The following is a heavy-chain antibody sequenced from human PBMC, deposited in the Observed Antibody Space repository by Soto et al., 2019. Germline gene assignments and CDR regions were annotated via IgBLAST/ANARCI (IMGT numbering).Heavy chain of an antibody. CDR3: ARGKLATLTEF. V-gene: IGHV1-8*01. D-gene: IGHD3-9*01. CDR1: GYTFTDYD. CDR2: MNPNTGNT. Sequence: ASVKVSCKASGYTFTDYDINWVRQATGQGLEWMGWMNPNTGNTRYAQQFQGRLIMTRDTSTSTAFMELSSLRSEDTALYLCARGKLATLTEFWGQGTMVTVS. J-gene: IGHJ4*02.